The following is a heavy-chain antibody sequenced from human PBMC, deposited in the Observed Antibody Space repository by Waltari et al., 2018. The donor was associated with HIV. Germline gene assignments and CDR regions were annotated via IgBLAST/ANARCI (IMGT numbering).Heavy chain of an antibody. V-gene: IGHV4-59*08. CDR3: AIHLSVRAVFDY. CDR1: GDSITNFY. D-gene: IGHD1-1*01. J-gene: IGHJ4*02. Sequence: QVQLQESGPGLVKPSETLSLTCNVSGDSITNFYWRWIRLSPEKALEWIGYIKDSGSTNYNTSLRSRVTIARDVSRNQYSLTMTSVAAADTAVYYCAIHLSVRAVFDYWGQGTLVAVSS. CDR2: IKDSGST.